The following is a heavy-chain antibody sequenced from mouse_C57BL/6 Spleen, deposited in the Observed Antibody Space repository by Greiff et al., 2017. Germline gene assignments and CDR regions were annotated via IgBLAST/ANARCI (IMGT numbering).Heavy chain of an antibody. CDR1: GFTFSDYG. Sequence: DVQLVESGGGLVKPGGSLKLSCAASGFTFSDYGMHWVRQAPEKGLEWVAYISSGSSTIYYADTVKGRFTISRDNAKNTLFVQMTSLRAEDTAMYVCARGGRGYAMDYWGQGTSVTVSS. V-gene: IGHV5-17*01. CDR3: ARGGRGYAMDY. D-gene: IGHD3-3*01. J-gene: IGHJ4*01. CDR2: ISSGSSTI.